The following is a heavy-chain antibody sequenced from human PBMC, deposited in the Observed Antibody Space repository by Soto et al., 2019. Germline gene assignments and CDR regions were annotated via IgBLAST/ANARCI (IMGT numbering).Heavy chain of an antibody. CDR3: GKRRDGYSFEY. Sequence: PGGSLRLSCAASVFTFNNNAMALVRQAPGKGLEWVSSFSPGGSIKFYADSVKGRFTISRDNSKNMVSLQMSSLRAEDTAIYYCGKRRDGYSFEYWGQGALVTVSS. J-gene: IGHJ4*02. D-gene: IGHD4-4*01. CDR2: FSPGGSIK. CDR1: VFTFNNNA. V-gene: IGHV3-23*01.